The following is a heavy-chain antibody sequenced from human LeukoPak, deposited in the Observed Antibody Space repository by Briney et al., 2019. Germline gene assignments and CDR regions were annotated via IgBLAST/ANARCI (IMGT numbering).Heavy chain of an antibody. CDR1: GFSLSRNG. CDR2: ILSDGSYE. CDR3: ARVLMVPYYYYGMDV. D-gene: IGHD3-10*01. V-gene: IGHV3-30*02. Sequence: GGSLRLSCATSGFSLSRNGMHWVRQAPGQGLEWVAFILSDGSYEYYADSVKGRFTISRDTSRNTLFLQMNSLRTKDTAVYYCARVLMVPYYYYGMDVWGQGTTVTVSS. J-gene: IGHJ6*02.